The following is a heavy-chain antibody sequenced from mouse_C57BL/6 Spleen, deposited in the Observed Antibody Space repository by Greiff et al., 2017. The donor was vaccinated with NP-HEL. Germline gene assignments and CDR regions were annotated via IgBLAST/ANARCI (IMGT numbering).Heavy chain of an antibody. CDR1: GYAFSSYW. J-gene: IGHJ1*03. Sequence: QVQLQQSGAELVKPGASVKISCKASGYAFSSYWMNWVKQRPGKGLEWIGQIYPGDGDTNYNGKFKGKATLTADKSSSTAYMQLSSLTSEDSAVYFCARIYYDYEDWYFDVWGTGTTVTVSS. CDR3: ARIYYDYEDWYFDV. CDR2: IYPGDGDT. D-gene: IGHD2-4*01. V-gene: IGHV1-80*01.